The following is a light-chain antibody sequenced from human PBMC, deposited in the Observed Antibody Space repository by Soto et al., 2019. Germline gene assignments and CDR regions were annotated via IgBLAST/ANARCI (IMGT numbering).Light chain of an antibody. V-gene: IGLV1-44*01. CDR3: AAWDDTLNGLV. J-gene: IGLJ3*02. CDR2: NNN. CDR1: TSNIGSNI. Sequence: QSVLTQPPSASGTPGQRISISGSGRTSNIGSNIVAWYQHLPGTAPKLLIYNNNQRPSGVPDRFFGSKSGSSASLAISGLHPDDESHYYCAAWDDTLNGLVFGGGTQLTVL.